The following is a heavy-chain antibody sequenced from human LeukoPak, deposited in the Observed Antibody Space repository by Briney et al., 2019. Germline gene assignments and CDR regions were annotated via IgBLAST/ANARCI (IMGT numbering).Heavy chain of an antibody. Sequence: GGSLRLPCAASGFTFDDYAMHWVRQAPGKGLEWVSGISWNSGSIGYADSVKGRFTISRDSAKNSLYLQMNSLRAEDTALYYCAKDQRGSSYYYYYGMDVWGQGTTVTVSS. D-gene: IGHD6-6*01. V-gene: IGHV3-9*01. CDR2: ISWNSGSI. CDR1: GFTFDDYA. CDR3: AKDQRGSSYYYYYGMDV. J-gene: IGHJ6*02.